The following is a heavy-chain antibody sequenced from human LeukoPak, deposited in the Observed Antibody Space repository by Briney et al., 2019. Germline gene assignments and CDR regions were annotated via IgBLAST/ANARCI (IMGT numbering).Heavy chain of an antibody. D-gene: IGHD4-4*01. CDR1: GGSFSGYY. J-gene: IGHJ4*02. V-gene: IGHV4-34*01. CDR3: APGGNSDSFAY. Sequence: PSETLSLTCAVYGGSFSGYYWSWIRQPPGKGLEWIGEINHSGSTNYNPSLKSRVTISVDTSKNQFSLKLSSVTAADTAVYYCAPGGNSDSFAYWGQGTWSPSPQ. CDR2: INHSGST.